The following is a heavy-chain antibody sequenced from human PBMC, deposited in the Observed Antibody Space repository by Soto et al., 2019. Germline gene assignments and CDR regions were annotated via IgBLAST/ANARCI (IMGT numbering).Heavy chain of an antibody. D-gene: IGHD3-10*01. V-gene: IGHV3-23*01. CDR2: FRAGGDDGTT. CDR3: AKKVNSGPGSQYFDY. Sequence: PGGSLRLSCAASGFTFSSYSMGWVRQAPGKGLEWVSGFRAGGDDGTTYYADSVKGRFTISRDNSKNTLSLQMNSLRVEDTAIYYCAKKVNSGPGSQYFDYWGQGTLVTVSS. J-gene: IGHJ4*02. CDR1: GFTFSSYS.